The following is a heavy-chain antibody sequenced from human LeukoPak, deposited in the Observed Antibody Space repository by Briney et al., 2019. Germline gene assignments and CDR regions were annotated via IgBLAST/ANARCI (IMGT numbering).Heavy chain of an antibody. CDR1: GGSISSGDYY. Sequence: SETLSLTCTVSGGSISSGDYYWSWIRRPPGKGLEWIGYIYYSGSTYYNPSLKSRVTISVDTSKNQFSLKLSSVTAADTAVYYCARDLNDAFDIWGQGTMITVSS. V-gene: IGHV4-30-4*08. CDR3: ARDLNDAFDI. J-gene: IGHJ3*02. CDR2: IYYSGST.